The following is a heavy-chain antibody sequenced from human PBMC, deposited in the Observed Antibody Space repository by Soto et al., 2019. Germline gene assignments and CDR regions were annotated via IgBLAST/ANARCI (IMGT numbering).Heavy chain of an antibody. J-gene: IGHJ5*02. CDR2: IYHSGST. CDR1: GYSISSGYY. CDR3: ESTLSVFVNWFDP. V-gene: IGHV4-38-2*01. Sequence: PSETLSLTCAVSGYSISSGYYWGWIRQPPGKGLEWIGSIYHSGSTYYNPSLKSRVTISVDTSKNQFSLKLSSVTAADTAVYYFESTLSVFVNWFDPCGQGTLVTVSS. D-gene: IGHD3-16*02.